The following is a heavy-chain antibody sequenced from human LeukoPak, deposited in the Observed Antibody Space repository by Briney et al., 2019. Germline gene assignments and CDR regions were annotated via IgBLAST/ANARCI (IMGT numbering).Heavy chain of an antibody. CDR2: ISSGGDTM. CDR1: GFTFEYYG. V-gene: IGHV3-48*04. CDR3: AREDGGG. J-gene: IGHJ4*01. Sequence: GGSLRLSCAASGFTFEYYGMNWVRQAPGKGLEWISYISSGGDTMFYADSVKARFTISRDDAKNSLYLQMNSLTAEDPALYFGAREDGGGWGHGTLVTVSS. D-gene: IGHD3-10*01.